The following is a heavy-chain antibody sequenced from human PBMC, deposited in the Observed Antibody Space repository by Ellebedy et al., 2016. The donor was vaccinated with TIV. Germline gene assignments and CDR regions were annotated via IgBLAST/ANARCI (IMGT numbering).Heavy chain of an antibody. D-gene: IGHD4-17*01. CDR1: GGSISSYH. V-gene: IGHV4-59*08. CDR3: VRNEPRHYGDNNLDF. CDR2: FYYSGET. J-gene: IGHJ4*02. Sequence: MPSETLSLTCSVSGGSISSYHWSWIRQPPGKGLEWIGYFYYSGETNYNPSLKSRATMSVDTSKNLFSLNLRSVTAADTAVYYYVRNEPRHYGDNNLDFWGQGTLVTVSS.